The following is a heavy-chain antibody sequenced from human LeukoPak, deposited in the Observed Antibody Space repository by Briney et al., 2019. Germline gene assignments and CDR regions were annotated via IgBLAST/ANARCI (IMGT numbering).Heavy chain of an antibody. CDR2: IYYSGST. Sequence: PSETLSLTCTVSDGSISSGGYYWSWIRQHPGKGLEGIGYIYYSGSTYYNPSLKSRVIISVDTSKNQFSLKLSSVTAADTAVYFCARDLGDGYNFRYWGQGTLVTVSS. J-gene: IGHJ4*02. CDR3: ARDLGDGYNFRY. V-gene: IGHV4-31*03. D-gene: IGHD5-24*01. CDR1: DGSISSGGYY.